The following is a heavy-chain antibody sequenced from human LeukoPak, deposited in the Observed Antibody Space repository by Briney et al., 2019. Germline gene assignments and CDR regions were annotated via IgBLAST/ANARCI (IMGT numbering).Heavy chain of an antibody. V-gene: IGHV4-59*01. CDR2: IYYSGST. J-gene: IGHJ4*02. D-gene: IGHD3-22*01. CDR3: ARLYYDSSGIPPRYFDY. CDR1: GGSISSYY. Sequence: SETLSLTCTVSGGSISSYYWSWIRQPPGKGLEWIGYIYYSGSTNYNPSLKSRVTISVDTSKNQFSLKLSSVTAADTAVYYCARLYYDSSGIPPRYFDYWCQGTLVTVSS.